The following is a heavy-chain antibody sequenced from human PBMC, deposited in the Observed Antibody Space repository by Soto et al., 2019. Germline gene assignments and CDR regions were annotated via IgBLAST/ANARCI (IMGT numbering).Heavy chain of an antibody. Sequence: EVQLVESGGGLVQIGGSLKLSCATSGLNFSGSAMHWVRQASGKGLEWVGRIRSRPHNYATTYAASVEGRFTISRDDSKNTVYLQMNGLKTDDTAMYYCTTERDYWGRGTLVTVSS. CDR2: IRSRPHNYAT. V-gene: IGHV3-73*02. J-gene: IGHJ4*02. CDR1: GLNFSGSA. CDR3: TTERDY.